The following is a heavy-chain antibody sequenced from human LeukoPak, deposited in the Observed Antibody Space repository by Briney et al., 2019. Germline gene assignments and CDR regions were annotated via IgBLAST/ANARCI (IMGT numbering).Heavy chain of an antibody. Sequence: GGSLRLSCAASGFTFSDYAMSWVRQPPGKGLEGVSAISANGGKTYYADSVKGRFRISRDNSRNTVYLQMNSLRAEDRAIYHCAKEPRRVSYADFWGQGTLVTVSS. CDR2: ISANGGKT. CDR3: AKEPRRVSYADF. J-gene: IGHJ4*03. CDR1: GFTFSDYA. D-gene: IGHD2-21*01. V-gene: IGHV3-23*01.